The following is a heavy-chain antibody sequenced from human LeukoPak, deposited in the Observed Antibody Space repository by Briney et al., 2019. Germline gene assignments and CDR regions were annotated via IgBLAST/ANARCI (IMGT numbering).Heavy chain of an antibody. CDR1: GFTFSSYW. V-gene: IGHV3-21*01. Sequence: TGGSLRLSCAASGFTFSSYWMSWVRQAPGKGLEWVSSISSSSSYIYYADSVKGRFTISRDNAKNSLYLQMNSLRAEDTAVYYCARGPPFDYWGQGTLVTVSS. J-gene: IGHJ4*02. CDR3: ARGPPFDY. CDR2: ISSSSSYI.